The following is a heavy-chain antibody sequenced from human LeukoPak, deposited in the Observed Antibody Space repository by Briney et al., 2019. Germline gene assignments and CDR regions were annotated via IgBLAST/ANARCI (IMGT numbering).Heavy chain of an antibody. CDR3: AKDRQWMVSAGADY. Sequence: PGGSLRLSCAASGFTFRSYGMHWVRQAPGKGLEWVAVISYDGSNKDYADSVKGRFTISRDNSKNTLFLQMNSLRGEDTAVYYCAKDRQWMVSAGADYWGPGTLVTVSS. CDR1: GFTFRSYG. D-gene: IGHD6-19*01. V-gene: IGHV3-30*18. CDR2: ISYDGSNK. J-gene: IGHJ4*02.